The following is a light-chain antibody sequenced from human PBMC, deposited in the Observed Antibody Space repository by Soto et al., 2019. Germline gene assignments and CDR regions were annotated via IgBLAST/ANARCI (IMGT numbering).Light chain of an antibody. Sequence: QSVLTQPPSASSTPGQTVTISCSGSTSNIGTFYVYWYQHLPGTAPKLLIYLGDQRASGVSDRFSGSKSGTSASLTISWLQAEDEADYYCNSYTSASTYVFGTGTKVTVL. CDR2: LGD. CDR3: NSYTSASTYV. V-gene: IGLV1-47*02. J-gene: IGLJ1*01. CDR1: TSNIGTFY.